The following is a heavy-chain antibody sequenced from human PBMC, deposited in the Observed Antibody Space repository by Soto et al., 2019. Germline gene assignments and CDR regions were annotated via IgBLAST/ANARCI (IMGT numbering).Heavy chain of an antibody. J-gene: IGHJ6*02. D-gene: IGHD3-22*01. CDR3: ARVLYYYDSSGYYHSDYYGMDV. CDR1: GGTFSSYA. Sequence: SVKVSCKASGGTFSSYAISWVRQAPGQGLEWMGGIIPIFGTANYAQKFQGRVTITADKSTSTAYMELSSLRSEDTAVYYCARVLYYYDSSGYYHSDYYGMDVWGQGTTVTVSS. V-gene: IGHV1-69*06. CDR2: IIPIFGTA.